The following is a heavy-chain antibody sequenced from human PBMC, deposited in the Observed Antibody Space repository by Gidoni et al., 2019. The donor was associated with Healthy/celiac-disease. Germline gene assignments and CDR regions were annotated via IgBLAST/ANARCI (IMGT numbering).Heavy chain of an antibody. CDR1: GFPFSSYG. J-gene: IGHJ3*02. CDR2: IWYDGSNK. CDR3: ARDRPADPWAFDI. V-gene: IGHV3-33*01. D-gene: IGHD2-2*01. Sequence: QVPLVESGGCVVQPGRSLRLSCAASGFPFSSYGMHWVRQAPGKGLEWVAVIWYDGSNKYYADSVKGRFTISRDNSKNTLYLQMNSLRAEDTAVYYCARDRPADPWAFDIWGQGTMVTVSS.